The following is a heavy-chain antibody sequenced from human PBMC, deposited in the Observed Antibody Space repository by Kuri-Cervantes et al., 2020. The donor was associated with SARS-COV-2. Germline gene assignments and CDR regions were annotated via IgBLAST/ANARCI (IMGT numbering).Heavy chain of an antibody. CDR3: ARGGCSSTSCLPFDY. V-gene: IGHV3-7*05. D-gene: IGHD2-2*01. Sequence: GESLKISCAASGFTFSTYWMTWVRQAPGKGLEWVANIDQNGNKNYYVDSVRGRFTISRDNAKNSLYLQMNSLRVEDTAVYYCARGGCSSTSCLPFDYWGQGTLVTVSS. J-gene: IGHJ4*02. CDR2: IDQNGNKN. CDR1: GFTFSTYW.